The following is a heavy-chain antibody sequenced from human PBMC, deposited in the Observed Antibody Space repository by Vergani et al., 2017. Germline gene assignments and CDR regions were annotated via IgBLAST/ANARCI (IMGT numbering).Heavy chain of an antibody. CDR2: INPNSGGT. D-gene: IGHD2-2*01. J-gene: IGHJ6*03. CDR3: ARTPRDIVVVPAAMGEPPPFMDV. CDR1: GYTFTGYY. Sequence: QVQLVQSGAEVKKPGASVKVSCKASGYTFTGYYMHWVRQAPGQGLEWMGWINPNSGGTNYAQKFQGRVTMTRDTSISTAYMELSRLRSDDTAVYYCARTPRDIVVVPAAMGEPPPFMDVWGKGP. V-gene: IGHV1-2*02.